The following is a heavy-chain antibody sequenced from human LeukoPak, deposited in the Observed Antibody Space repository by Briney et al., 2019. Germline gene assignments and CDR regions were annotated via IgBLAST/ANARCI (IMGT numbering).Heavy chain of an antibody. CDR1: GFTFSNSW. V-gene: IGHV3-74*01. D-gene: IGHD3-3*01. CDR3: AKDRVTIFGVVRPYYYYGMDV. J-gene: IGHJ6*01. Sequence: PGGSLRLSCAASGFTFSNSWMHWVRQAPGKGLVWVSRMNGDGSTTTYADSVKGRFSISRDNAKNKLYLQMNSLRAEDTAVYYCAKDRVTIFGVVRPYYYYGMDVWGQGTTVTVSS. CDR2: MNGDGSTT.